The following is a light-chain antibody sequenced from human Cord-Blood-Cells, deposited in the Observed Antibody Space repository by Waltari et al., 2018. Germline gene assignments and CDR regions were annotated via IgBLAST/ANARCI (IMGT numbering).Light chain of an antibody. V-gene: IGKV3-20*01. CDR2: GAS. CDR3: QQYGSSPPNS. CDR1: QSVSSSY. J-gene: IGKJ2*03. Sequence: EIVLTQSPGTLSLSPGERATLSCRASQSVSSSYLACYQQKPGQAPSLLIYGASSRATGIPDRFSGSGSGTDFTLTISRLEPEDFAVYYCQQYGSSPPNSFGQGTKLEIK.